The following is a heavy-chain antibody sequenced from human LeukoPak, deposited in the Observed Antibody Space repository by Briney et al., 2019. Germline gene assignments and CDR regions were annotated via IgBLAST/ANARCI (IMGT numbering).Heavy chain of an antibody. Sequence: GESLKISCKGSGYSFPTYWIGWVRQMPGKGLEWMGIIYPGDSDTRYSPSFQGQVTISADKSICTAYLQWSSLKASDTAMYYCARSLTVAREYNYGYGYWGQGTLVTVSS. J-gene: IGHJ4*02. CDR2: IYPGDSDT. CDR3: ARSLTVAREYNYGYGY. D-gene: IGHD5-18*01. CDR1: GYSFPTYW. V-gene: IGHV5-51*01.